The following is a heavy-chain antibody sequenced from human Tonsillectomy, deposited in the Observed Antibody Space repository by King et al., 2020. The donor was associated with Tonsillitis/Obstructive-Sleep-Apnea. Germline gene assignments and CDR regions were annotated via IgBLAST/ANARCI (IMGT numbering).Heavy chain of an antibody. J-gene: IGHJ4*02. CDR1: GFTFDDHG. Sequence: VQLVESGGGVVRPGGSLRLSCAASGFTFDDHGMSWVRQAPGKGLEGVSGINWNGDGTGYTDSVKGRFTISRDNAKNSLYLKMNNLRVEDTAFYYCAKNYGDPDYWGQGTLVTVSS. V-gene: IGHV3-20*04. D-gene: IGHD4-17*01. CDR3: AKNYGDPDY. CDR2: INWNGDGT.